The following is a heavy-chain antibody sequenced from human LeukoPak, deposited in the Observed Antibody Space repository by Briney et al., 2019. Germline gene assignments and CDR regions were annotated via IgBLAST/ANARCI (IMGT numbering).Heavy chain of an antibody. D-gene: IGHD3-22*01. Sequence: PSETLSLTCTVSGYSVSSGYYWGWIRQSPGKGLEWIGSIYHSGSTYYSPSLRSRITISVDTSKNQFSLKLSSVTAADTAVYYCAREDYYDSSGYYLDCWGQGTQVTVSS. CDR2: IYHSGST. CDR3: AREDYYDSSGYYLDC. J-gene: IGHJ4*02. V-gene: IGHV4-38-2*02. CDR1: GYSVSSGYY.